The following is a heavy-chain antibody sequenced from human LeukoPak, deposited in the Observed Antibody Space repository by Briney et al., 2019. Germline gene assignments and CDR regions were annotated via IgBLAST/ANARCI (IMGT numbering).Heavy chain of an antibody. D-gene: IGHD1-26*01. J-gene: IGHJ1*01. Sequence: GGSLRLSCAASGFTVSSNYMSWVRQAPGKGLEWVSVIYSGGSTYYADSVKGRFTISRDNSKNTLYLQMNSLRAEDTAVYYCARVLRTLVGATHRAEYFQHWGQGTLVTVSS. CDR1: GFTVSSNY. CDR3: ARVLRTLVGATHRAEYFQH. CDR2: IYSGGST. V-gene: IGHV3-53*01.